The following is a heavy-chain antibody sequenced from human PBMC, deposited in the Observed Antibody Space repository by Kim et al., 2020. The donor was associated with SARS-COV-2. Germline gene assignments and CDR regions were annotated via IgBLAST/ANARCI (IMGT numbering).Heavy chain of an antibody. CDR2: ISAYNGNT. D-gene: IGHD1-26*01. CDR3: AREGYSGSLGGELDYYYGMDV. Sequence: ASVKVSCKASGYTFTSYGISWVRQAPGQGLEWMGWISAYNGNTNYAQKLQGRVTMTTDTSTSTAYMELRSLRSDDTAVYYCAREGYSGSLGGELDYYYGMDVWGQGTTVTVSS. V-gene: IGHV1-18*04. J-gene: IGHJ6*02. CDR1: GYTFTSYG.